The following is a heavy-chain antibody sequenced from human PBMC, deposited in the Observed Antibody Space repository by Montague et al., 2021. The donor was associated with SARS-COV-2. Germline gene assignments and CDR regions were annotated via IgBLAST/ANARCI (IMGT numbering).Heavy chain of an antibody. CDR3: ARDETVSGWIWYGMDV. J-gene: IGHJ6*02. CDR1: GGSFSPYY. V-gene: IGHV4-34*01. CDR2: IHHSGTT. Sequence: SETLSLTCAVYGGSFSPYYYAWIRQSPGTGLGRIGIIHHSGTTNSNPSLTIRVTISVATSSSQFSLYLTSVTAADAAVYYCARDETVSGWIWYGMDVWGQGTTVTVSS. D-gene: IGHD5-12*01.